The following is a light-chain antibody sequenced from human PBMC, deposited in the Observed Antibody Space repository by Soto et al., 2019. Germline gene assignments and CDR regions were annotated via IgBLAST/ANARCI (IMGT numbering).Light chain of an antibody. CDR2: AAS. CDR3: QQLNSYPLT. V-gene: IGKV1-9*01. Sequence: DIPLTHSPSFLSASLLDGVPIXWRASQDISDYLAWYQQRPGKAPKLLIYAASTLQSGVPSRFSGSGSGTEFTLTISSLQPEDFATYSCQQLNSYPLTFGGGTKVDNK. J-gene: IGKJ4*01. CDR1: QDISDY.